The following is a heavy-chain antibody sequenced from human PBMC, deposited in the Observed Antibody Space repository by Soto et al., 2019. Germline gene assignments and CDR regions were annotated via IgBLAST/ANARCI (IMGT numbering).Heavy chain of an antibody. Sequence: QVQLVQSGAEVRKRGSSVKVSCKTSGGSFSYYAISWVRQAPGQGLEWMGGIIPLFGTPDYAQRFKGRVTIIADESTSTAYMELKSLRPEDTAVYFCSRWGTDCGGDCSVWYYYGMDVWAQGTTVTVSS. J-gene: IGHJ6*02. CDR3: SRWGTDCGGDCSVWYYYGMDV. D-gene: IGHD2-21*02. V-gene: IGHV1-69*12. CDR2: IIPLFGTP. CDR1: GGSFSYYA.